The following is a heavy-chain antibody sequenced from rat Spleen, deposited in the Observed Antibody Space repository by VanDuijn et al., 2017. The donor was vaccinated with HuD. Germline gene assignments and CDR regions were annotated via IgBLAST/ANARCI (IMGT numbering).Heavy chain of an antibody. CDR1: GFTFSNYG. Sequence: EVQLVESGGGLVQPGRSLKLSCAASGFTFSNYGMAWVRQAPTKGLEWVATISHDGSGTDYRDSVKGRFTISRDNAKSTLFLQMDSLRSEDTATYYCATTPGRPFAYWGQGTLVTVSS. V-gene: IGHV5-29*01. D-gene: IGHD5-1*01. J-gene: IGHJ3*01. CDR2: ISHDGSGT. CDR3: ATTPGRPFAY.